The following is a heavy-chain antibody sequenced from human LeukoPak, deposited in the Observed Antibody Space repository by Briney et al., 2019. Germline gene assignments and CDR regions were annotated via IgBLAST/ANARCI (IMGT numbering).Heavy chain of an antibody. D-gene: IGHD1-7*01. V-gene: IGHV1-18*01. CDR1: GYTFTSYG. CDR2: ISAYNGNT. Sequence: GESLKISCKASGYTFTSYGISWVRQAPGRGLEWMGWISAYNGNTNYAQKLQGRVTMTTDTSTSTAYMELRSLRSDDTAVYYCARATNWNYDYWGQGTLVTVSS. CDR3: ARATNWNYDY. J-gene: IGHJ4*02.